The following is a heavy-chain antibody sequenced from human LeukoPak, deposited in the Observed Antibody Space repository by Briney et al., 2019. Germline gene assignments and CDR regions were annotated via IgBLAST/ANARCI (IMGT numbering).Heavy chain of an antibody. CDR2: IYYDGNNK. V-gene: IGHV3-33*08. J-gene: IGHJ3*01. CDR3: AREILGAYDAFDV. D-gene: IGHD7-27*01. Sequence: PGGSLRLSCAVSGFTFSSYSMNWVRQAPGRGLEWVAVIYYDGNNKYYADSVKGRFTISRDNSKNTLYLQMNSLRAEDTAVYYCAREILGAYDAFDVWGQGTMVTVSS. CDR1: GFTFSSYS.